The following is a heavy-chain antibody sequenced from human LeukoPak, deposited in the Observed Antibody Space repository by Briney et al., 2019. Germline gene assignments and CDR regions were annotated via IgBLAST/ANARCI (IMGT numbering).Heavy chain of an antibody. V-gene: IGHV4-61*02. CDR1: GGSIISGSHY. Sequence: SETLSLTCTVSGGSIISGSHYWSWIRQPAGKGLEWIGRIYTSGSTNYNPSLKSRITISVDTSKNQFSLKLSSVTAADTAVYYCARDDDSSGYYLAGDYWGQGTLVTVSS. J-gene: IGHJ4*02. CDR2: IYTSGST. CDR3: ARDDDSSGYYLAGDY. D-gene: IGHD3-22*01.